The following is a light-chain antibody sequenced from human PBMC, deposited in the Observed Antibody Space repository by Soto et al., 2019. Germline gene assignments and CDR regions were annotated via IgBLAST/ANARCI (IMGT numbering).Light chain of an antibody. CDR1: SSDVGSYNL. Sequence: QSALTQPASVSGSPGQSITISCTGTSSDVGSYNLVSWYQQHPGKAPKLMIDEGSKRPSGVSNRFSGSKSGNTASLTISGLQAEDEADYYCCSYAGSSTLVFGGWTKLTVL. CDR2: EGS. J-gene: IGLJ2*01. V-gene: IGLV2-23*01. CDR3: CSYAGSSTLV.